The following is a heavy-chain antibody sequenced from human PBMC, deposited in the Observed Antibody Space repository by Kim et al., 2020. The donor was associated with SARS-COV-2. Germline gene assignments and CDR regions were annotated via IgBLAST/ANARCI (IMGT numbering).Heavy chain of an antibody. V-gene: IGHV1-2*04. CDR1: GYTFTGYY. Sequence: ASVKVSCKASGYTFTGYYMHWVRQAPGQGLEWVGWINPNSGGTNYAQKFQGWVTMTRDTSISTAYMELSRLRSDDTAVYYCARDLEGGGWLSSGLHLFDYWGQGTLVTVSS. J-gene: IGHJ4*02. CDR3: ARDLEGGGWLSSGLHLFDY. CDR2: INPNSGGT. D-gene: IGHD3-22*01.